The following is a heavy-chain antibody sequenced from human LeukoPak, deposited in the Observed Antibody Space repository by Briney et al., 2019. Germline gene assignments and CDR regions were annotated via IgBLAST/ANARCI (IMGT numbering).Heavy chain of an antibody. CDR1: GGTFSSYA. CDR3: ATTTVTGGLRYYYYYMDV. V-gene: IGHV1-69*05. D-gene: IGHD4-11*01. CDR2: IIPIFGTA. J-gene: IGHJ6*03. Sequence: SVKVSCKASGGTFSSYAISWVRQAPGQGLEWMGGIIPIFGTANYAQKFQGRVTITTDESTSTAYMELSSLRSEDTAVYYCATTTVTGGLRYYYYYMDVWGKGTTVTVSS.